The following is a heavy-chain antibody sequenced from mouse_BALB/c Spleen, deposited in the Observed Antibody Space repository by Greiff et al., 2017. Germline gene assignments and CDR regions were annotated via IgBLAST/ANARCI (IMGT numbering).Heavy chain of an antibody. CDR2: ISYSGST. CDR1: GYSITSDYA. J-gene: IGHJ3*01. Sequence: EVQLVESGPGLVKPSQSLSLTCTVTGYSITSDYAWNWIRQFPGNKLEWMGYISYSGSTSYNPSLKSRISITRDTSKNQFFLQLNSVTTEDTATYYCARHYGRTPGFAYWGQGTLVTVSA. CDR3: ARHYGRTPGFAY. D-gene: IGHD1-1*01. V-gene: IGHV3-2*02.